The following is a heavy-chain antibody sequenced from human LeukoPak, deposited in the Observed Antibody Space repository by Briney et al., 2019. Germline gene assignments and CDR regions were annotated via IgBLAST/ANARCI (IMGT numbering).Heavy chain of an antibody. CDR1: GYTFTGYY. V-gene: IGHV1-2*04. Sequence: GASAKVSCKASGYTFTGYYMHWVRQAPGQGLEWMGWINPNSGGTNYAQKFQGWVTMTRDTSISTAYMELSRLRSDDTAVYYCARGDPNYYYDSSGYLPAFDIWGQGTMVTVSS. J-gene: IGHJ3*02. CDR2: INPNSGGT. CDR3: ARGDPNYYYDSSGYLPAFDI. D-gene: IGHD3-22*01.